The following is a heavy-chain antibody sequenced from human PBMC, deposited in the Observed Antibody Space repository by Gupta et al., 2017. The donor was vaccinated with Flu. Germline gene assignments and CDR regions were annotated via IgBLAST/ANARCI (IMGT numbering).Heavy chain of an antibody. CDR1: GYTFTGYY. J-gene: IGHJ3*02. Sequence: QVQLVPSGAEVKKPGAPVKVSCKASGYTFTGYYMHWVRQAPGQRLEWMGWINPNSGGTNYAQKFQGRVTMTRDTSISTAYMELSRLRSDDTAVYYWAREMDTGRIAAAGTSDAFDIWGQGTMVTVSS. V-gene: IGHV1-2*02. CDR3: AREMDTGRIAAAGTSDAFDI. D-gene: IGHD6-13*01. CDR2: INPNSGGT.